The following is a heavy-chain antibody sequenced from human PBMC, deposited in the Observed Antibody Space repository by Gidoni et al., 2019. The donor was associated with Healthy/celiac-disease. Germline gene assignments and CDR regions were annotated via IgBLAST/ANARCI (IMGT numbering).Heavy chain of an antibody. CDR2: IKSKTDGGTT. D-gene: IGHD5-18*01. CDR1: GFTFSNAW. J-gene: IGHJ4*02. V-gene: IGHV3-15*01. CDR3: TTLYGGYSYGARDY. Sequence: VQLVESGGGLVKPGGSLRFPCAASGFTFSNAWMSWVRQAPGKGLEGVGRIKSKTDGGTTDYAAPVKGRFTISRDDSKNTLYLQMNSLKAEVTAVYYCTTLYGGYSYGARDYWGQGTLVTVSS.